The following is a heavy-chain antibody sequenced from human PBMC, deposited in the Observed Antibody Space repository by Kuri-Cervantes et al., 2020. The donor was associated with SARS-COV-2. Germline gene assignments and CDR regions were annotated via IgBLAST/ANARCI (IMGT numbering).Heavy chain of an antibody. CDR2: IYYSGST. CDR1: GGSISSGDYY. J-gene: IGHJ6*02. D-gene: IGHD3-3*01. V-gene: IGHV4-30-4*01. Sequence: SETLSLTCTVSGGSISSGDYYWSWIRQPPGKGLEWIGYIYYSGSTYYNPSLKSLVTISVDTSKNQFSLKLSSVTAADTAVYYCARVPLKRITMFGVVTPSYGMDVWGQGTTVTVSS. CDR3: ARVPLKRITMFGVVTPSYGMDV.